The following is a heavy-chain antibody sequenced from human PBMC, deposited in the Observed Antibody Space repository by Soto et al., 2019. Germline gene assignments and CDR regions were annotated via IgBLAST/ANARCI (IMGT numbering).Heavy chain of an antibody. J-gene: IGHJ4*02. CDR3: AHTSGGGNSACFDY. D-gene: IGHD2-21*02. CDR1: GVSLSTSRVG. Sequence: QITLKESGPTLVKPTQTLTLTCTFSGVSLSTSRVGVGWIRQPPGKALEWLALIYWDDDKRYSPSLKSRLTITKDTSKNQVVLTMTNTDPVDTATYYCAHTSGGGNSACFDYWGQGTLVTVSS. V-gene: IGHV2-5*02. CDR2: IYWDDDK.